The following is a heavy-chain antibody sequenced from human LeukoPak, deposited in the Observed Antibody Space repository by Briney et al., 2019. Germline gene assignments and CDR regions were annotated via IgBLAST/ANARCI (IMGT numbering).Heavy chain of an antibody. J-gene: IGHJ4*02. CDR1: GFTFDDYA. CDR3: GKDIHDRGYADY. Sequence: PGGSLRLSCAASGFTFDDYAMHWVRQAPGKGLEWVSLISGDGVKTFYGGSVKGRFTISRDNSKNSLYLQMNSLRSEDTALHFCGKDIHDRGYADYWGQGTLVTVSS. D-gene: IGHD3-22*01. V-gene: IGHV3-43*02. CDR2: ISGDGVKT.